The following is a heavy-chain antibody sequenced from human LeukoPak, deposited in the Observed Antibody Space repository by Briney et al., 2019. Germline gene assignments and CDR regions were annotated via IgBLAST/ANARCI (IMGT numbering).Heavy chain of an antibody. CDR2: ISAYNGNT. V-gene: IGHV1-18*01. D-gene: IGHD2-2*01. J-gene: IGHJ3*02. CDR3: ARDPTRYQLLTLGAFDI. CDR1: GYTFTSYG. Sequence: ASVKVSCKASGYTFTSYGISWVRQAPGQGLEWMGWISAYNGNTNYAQKLQGRVTMTTDTSTSTAYMELRSLRSDDTAVYYCARDPTRYQLLTLGAFDIWGQGTMVTVSS.